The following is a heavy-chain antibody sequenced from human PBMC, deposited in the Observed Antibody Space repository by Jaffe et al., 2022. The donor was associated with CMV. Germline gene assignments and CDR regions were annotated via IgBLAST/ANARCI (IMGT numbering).Heavy chain of an antibody. CDR2: IYYSGST. D-gene: IGHD4-17*01. CDR3: ATLDYGPWRYFDY. CDR1: GGSISSSSYY. V-gene: IGHV4-39*01. J-gene: IGHJ4*02. Sequence: QLQLQESGPGLVKPSETLSLTCTVSGGSISSSSYYWGWIRQPPGKGLEWIGSIYYSGSTYYNPSLKSRVTISVDTSKNQFSLKLSSVTAADTAVYYCATLDYGPWRYFDYWGQGTLVPVSS.